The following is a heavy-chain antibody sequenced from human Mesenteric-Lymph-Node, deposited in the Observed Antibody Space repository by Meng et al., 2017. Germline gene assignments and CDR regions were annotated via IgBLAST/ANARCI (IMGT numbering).Heavy chain of an antibody. CDR1: GYTFTDHY. CDR2: IDPKRGGT. D-gene: IGHD3-16*01. Sequence: QLELVQSEAEVKKPGASVKVSCKASGYTFTDHYMHWVRQAPGQGLEWMGRIDPKRGGTKYAQKFQGRVTMTRDTSISTAYMELSRLRSDDTAVYYCARDVLNNWFDPWGQGTLVTVSS. J-gene: IGHJ5*02. V-gene: IGHV1-2*06. CDR3: ARDVLNNWFDP.